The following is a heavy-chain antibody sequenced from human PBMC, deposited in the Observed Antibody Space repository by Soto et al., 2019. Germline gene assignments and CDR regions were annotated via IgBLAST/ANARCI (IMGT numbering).Heavy chain of an antibody. CDR3: ALGSYESYWYFDL. J-gene: IGHJ2*01. Sequence: HVQLQESGPGLVKPSGTLALTCAVSGGSISSSNWWSWVRQPPGKGLEWIGEISHSGSTNYNPSLKSRVTISVDKSKNQFSLKLSSVTAADTAVYYCALGSYESYWYFDLWGRGTLVTVSS. D-gene: IGHD1-26*01. CDR1: GGSISSSNW. CDR2: ISHSGST. V-gene: IGHV4-4*02.